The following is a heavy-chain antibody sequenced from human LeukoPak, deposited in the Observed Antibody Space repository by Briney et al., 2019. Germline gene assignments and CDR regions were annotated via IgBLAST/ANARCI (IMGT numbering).Heavy chain of an antibody. J-gene: IGHJ5*02. V-gene: IGHV3-7*03. Sequence: GGSLRLSCAASGFTFSSYWMSWVRQAPGKGLEWVANIKQDGSEKYYVDSVKGRFTISRDNSKNTLYLQMNSLRAEDTAVYYCAKDLSAQMGYCSSTSCHYQPSDPWGQGTLVTVSS. CDR2: IKQDGSEK. D-gene: IGHD2-2*01. CDR1: GFTFSSYW. CDR3: AKDLSAQMGYCSSTSCHYQPSDP.